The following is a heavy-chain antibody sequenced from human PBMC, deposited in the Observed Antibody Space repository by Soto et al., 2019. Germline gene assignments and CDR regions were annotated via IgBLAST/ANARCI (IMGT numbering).Heavy chain of an antibody. D-gene: IGHD6-13*01. Sequence: GASVKVSCKASGYTFTSYGISWVRRAPGQGLEWMGWISAYNGNTNYAQKLQGRVTMTTDTSTSTAYMELRSLRSDDTAVYYCARDVGSWYVRSYYYGMDVWGQGTTVTVSS. CDR2: ISAYNGNT. CDR3: ARDVGSWYVRSYYYGMDV. V-gene: IGHV1-18*01. CDR1: GYTFTSYG. J-gene: IGHJ6*02.